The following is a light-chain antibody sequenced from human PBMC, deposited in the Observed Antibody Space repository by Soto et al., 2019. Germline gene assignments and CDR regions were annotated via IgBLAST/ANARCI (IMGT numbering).Light chain of an antibody. Sequence: EMVLTQSPATLSLSPGERATLSWRAGQGVSSKLAWYQQKPGQAPRLLIYGASTRATGFPARFSGSGSGTDFTVSISGLEPEDSAVYYCQQYGNSLTFGGGTKVDIK. CDR1: QGVSSK. V-gene: IGKV3-20*01. CDR3: QQYGNSLT. CDR2: GAS. J-gene: IGKJ4*01.